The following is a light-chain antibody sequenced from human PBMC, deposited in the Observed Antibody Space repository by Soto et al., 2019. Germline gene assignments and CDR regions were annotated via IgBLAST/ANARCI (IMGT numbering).Light chain of an antibody. CDR1: QSVSSSY. J-gene: IGKJ5*01. CDR2: GAS. CDR3: QQYGSSSIT. V-gene: IGKV3-20*01. Sequence: PGERATLSCRASQSVSSSYLAWYQQKPGQAPRLLIYGASNRATGIPVRFSGSGSGTDFTLTISGLEPEDFAVYYCQQYGSSSITFGQGTRLEIK.